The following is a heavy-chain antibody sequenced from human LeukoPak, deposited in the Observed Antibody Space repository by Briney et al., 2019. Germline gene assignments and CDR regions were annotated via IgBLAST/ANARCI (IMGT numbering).Heavy chain of an antibody. CDR1: GGSISSTNW. D-gene: IGHD1-14*01. V-gene: IGHV4-4*02. CDR3: ARAWTTNDAFDI. CDR2: INHSGST. J-gene: IGHJ3*02. Sequence: SGTLSLTCAVSGGSISSTNWWSWVRQPPGKGLEWIGEINHSGSTNYNPSLKSRVTISVDTSKNQFSLKLSSVTAADTAVYYCARAWTTNDAFDIWGQGTMVTVSS.